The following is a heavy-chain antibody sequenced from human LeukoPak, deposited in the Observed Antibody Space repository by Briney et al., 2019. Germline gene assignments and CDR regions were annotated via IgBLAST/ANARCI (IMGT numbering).Heavy chain of an antibody. CDR2: INAGNGNT. D-gene: IGHD3-3*01. Sequence: ASAKVSCKASGYTFTSYAMHWVRQAPGQRLEWMGWINAGNGNTKYSQKFQGRVTITRDTSASTAYMELSSLRSEDTAVYYCARAKSRYYDFWSGYDYGMDVWGQGTTVTVSS. CDR1: GYTFTSYA. CDR3: ARAKSRYYDFWSGYDYGMDV. J-gene: IGHJ6*02. V-gene: IGHV1-3*01.